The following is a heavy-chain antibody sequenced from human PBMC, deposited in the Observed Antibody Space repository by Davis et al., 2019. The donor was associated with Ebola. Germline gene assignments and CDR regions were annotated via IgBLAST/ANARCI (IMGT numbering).Heavy chain of an antibody. J-gene: IGHJ4*02. D-gene: IGHD3-10*01. V-gene: IGHV3-30-3*01. CDR1: GFTFTSYA. CDR2: ISYDVNYR. CDR3: STPFAGESPRFDY. Sequence: PGGSLRLSCAASGFTFTSYAMHWVRQAPGKGLEWVAVISYDVNYRYYADSVKGRFTISRDKSKNTLYLQMNSLKTKDTGVYYCSTPFAGESPRFDYWGQGTLVTVSS.